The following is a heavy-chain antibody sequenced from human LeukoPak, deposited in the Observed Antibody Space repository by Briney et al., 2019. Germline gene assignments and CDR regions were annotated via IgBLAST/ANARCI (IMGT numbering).Heavy chain of an antibody. CDR3: ASIEDREYYYDSTAPVRAFDI. Sequence: GASVKVSCKSSRYTFAFANYDINWVRQATGKGLEWMGWMSPTIGKTAYAQKFQGRVTMTRDTSTSTVYMELSSLRSEDAAVYYCASIEDREYYYDSTAPVRAFDIWGQGTMVTVSS. V-gene: IGHV1-8*01. J-gene: IGHJ3*02. CDR2: MSPTIGKT. D-gene: IGHD3-22*01. CDR1: RYTFAFANYD.